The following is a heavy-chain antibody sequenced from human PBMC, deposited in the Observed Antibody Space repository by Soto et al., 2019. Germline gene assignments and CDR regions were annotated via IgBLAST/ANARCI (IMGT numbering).Heavy chain of an antibody. CDR3: AKDFGGHTYGYYFYYGVDV. CDR1: GGSISSYY. Sequence: SETLSLTCTVSGGSISSYYWSWIRQPPGKGLEWIGYIYYSGSTNYNPSLKSRVTISVDTSKNQFSLKLSSVTAADTAVYNCAKDFGGHTYGYYFYYGVDVWGQGTTVTVSS. J-gene: IGHJ6*02. D-gene: IGHD5-18*01. V-gene: IGHV4-59*01. CDR2: IYYSGST.